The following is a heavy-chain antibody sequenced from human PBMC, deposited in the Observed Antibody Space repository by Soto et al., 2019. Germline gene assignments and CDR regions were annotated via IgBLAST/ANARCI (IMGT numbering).Heavy chain of an antibody. V-gene: IGHV4-34*01. CDR3: ARKTRIVVVVAATYYYYYGMDV. J-gene: IGHJ6*02. CDR2: INHSGST. Sequence: QVQLQQWGAGLLKPSETLSLTCAVYGGSFSGYYWSWIRQPPGKGLEWIGEINHSGSTNYNPSLKLRVTISVDTSKNQFSLKLSSVTAADTAVYYCARKTRIVVVVAATYYYYYGMDVWGQGTTVTVSS. D-gene: IGHD2-15*01. CDR1: GGSFSGYY.